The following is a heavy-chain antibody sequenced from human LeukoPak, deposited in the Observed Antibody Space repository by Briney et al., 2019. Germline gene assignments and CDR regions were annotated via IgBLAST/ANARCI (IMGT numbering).Heavy chain of an antibody. CDR2: MDTDGSII. CDR3: GRGLTVAGGTDY. D-gene: IGHD6-13*01. Sequence: GGSLRLSCAASGFTFSSYSMNWVRQAPGKGLVWVSQMDTDGSIIGYADSVKGRFTISRDNAKNTLYLQMDSLRVEDTAVYYCGRGLTVAGGTDYWGQGTLVTVSS. V-gene: IGHV3-74*01. J-gene: IGHJ4*02. CDR1: GFTFSSYS.